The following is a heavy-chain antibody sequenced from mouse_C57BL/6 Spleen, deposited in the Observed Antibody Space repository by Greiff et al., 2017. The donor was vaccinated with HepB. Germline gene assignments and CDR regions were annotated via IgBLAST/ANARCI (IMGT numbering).Heavy chain of an antibody. D-gene: IGHD1-1*01. Sequence: VKLQESGAELVRPGTSVKVSCKASGYAFTNYLIEWVKQRPGQGLEWIGVINPGSGGTNYNEKFKGKATLTADKSSSTAYMQLSSLTSEDSAVYFCARTSITTVGAYWGQGTLVTVSA. CDR3: ARTSITTVGAY. J-gene: IGHJ3*01. V-gene: IGHV1-54*01. CDR2: INPGSGGT. CDR1: GYAFTNYL.